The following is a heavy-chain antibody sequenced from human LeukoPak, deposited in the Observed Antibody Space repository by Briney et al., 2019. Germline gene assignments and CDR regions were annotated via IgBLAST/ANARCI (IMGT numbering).Heavy chain of an antibody. J-gene: IGHJ6*03. D-gene: IGHD4-23*01. Sequence: PSETLSLTCAVYGGSFSGYNWSWIRQPPGKGLEWIGEINHSGSTNYNPSLKSRVTISVDTSKNQFSLKLSSVTAADTAVYYCARSYGGNSGRYYYYYMDVWGEGTTVTVSS. CDR2: INHSGST. CDR3: ARSYGGNSGRYYYYYMDV. V-gene: IGHV4-34*01. CDR1: GGSFSGYN.